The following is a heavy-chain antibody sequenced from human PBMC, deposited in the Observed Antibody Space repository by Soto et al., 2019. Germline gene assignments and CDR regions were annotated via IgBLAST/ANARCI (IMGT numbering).Heavy chain of an antibody. CDR3: ARGVMVVARGSWFAP. V-gene: IGHV1-18*01. D-gene: IGHD2-21*01. J-gene: IGHJ5*02. CDR1: GYTFTSYG. CDR2: ISGYSGGR. Sequence: QVQLMQSGAEVKKPGASVKVSCKASGYTFTSYGITWVRQAPGQGLAWMGWISGYSGGRHYAQKFQGRITMSTDTSTSTAYMDLRSLTSDDTAVYYCARGVMVVARGSWFAPWGQGTLVTVSS.